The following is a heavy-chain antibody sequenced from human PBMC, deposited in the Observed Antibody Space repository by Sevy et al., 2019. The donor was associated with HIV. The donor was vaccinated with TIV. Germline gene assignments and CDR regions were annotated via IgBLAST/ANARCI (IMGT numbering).Heavy chain of an antibody. D-gene: IGHD7-27*01. Sequence: GGSLRLSCAASGFTFSHHIMNWVRQAPGKGLEWISYISKSGSTTYFADSVRGRFTISRDNAKNSLFLEMHSLTDEDTAVYYCAREENRELGTIPLDSWGRGFQVTVSS. V-gene: IGHV3-48*02. CDR2: ISKSGSTT. CDR1: GFTFSHHI. CDR3: AREENRELGTIPLDS. J-gene: IGHJ4*02.